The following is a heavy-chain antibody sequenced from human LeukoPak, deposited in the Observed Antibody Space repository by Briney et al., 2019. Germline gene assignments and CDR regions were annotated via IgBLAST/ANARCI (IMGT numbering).Heavy chain of an antibody. CDR1: GYTFNGYY. D-gene: IGHD2-2*01. J-gene: IGHJ1*01. V-gene: IGHV1-2*02. CDR3: ARELGYCSSTSCPPFFQH. Sequence: ASVKVSFKASGYTFNGYYMHWVRQAPGQGLEWMGWINPNSGGTKYAQKFQGRVTMTRDTSISTAYMELSRLRSDDTAVYYCARELGYCSSTSCPPFFQHWGQGTLVTVSS. CDR2: INPNSGGT.